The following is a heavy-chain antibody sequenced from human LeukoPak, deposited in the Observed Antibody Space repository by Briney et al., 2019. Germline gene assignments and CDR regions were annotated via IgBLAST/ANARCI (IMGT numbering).Heavy chain of an antibody. Sequence: ASVKVSCQASGYPFTRYYMHWVRPAPGQGLEWMGWINPNSGGTNYAQKFQGRVTMTRDTSISTAYMELSRLRSDDTAVYYCAGTMVRGVRGYYFDYWGQGTLVTVSS. V-gene: IGHV1-2*02. D-gene: IGHD3-10*01. CDR1: GYPFTRYY. J-gene: IGHJ4*02. CDR2: INPNSGGT. CDR3: AGTMVRGVRGYYFDY.